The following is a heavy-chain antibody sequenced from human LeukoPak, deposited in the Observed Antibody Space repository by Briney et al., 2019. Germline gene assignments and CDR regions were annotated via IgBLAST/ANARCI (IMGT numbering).Heavy chain of an antibody. CDR2: IYHSGST. J-gene: IGHJ6*02. CDR1: GGSISSGGYY. D-gene: IGHD2-15*01. CDR3: ASSYCTGARCWPFSYGMDV. V-gene: IGHV4-30-2*01. Sequence: RSSQTLSLTCTVSGGSISSGGYYWGWIRQPPGKGLEWIGYIYHSGSTYYNPSLKSRVTISVDRSKNQFSLKLSSVAAADTAVYYCASSYCTGARCWPFSYGMDVWGQGTTVTVSS.